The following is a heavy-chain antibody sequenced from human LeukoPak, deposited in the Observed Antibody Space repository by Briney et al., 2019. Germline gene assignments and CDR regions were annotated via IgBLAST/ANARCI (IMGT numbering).Heavy chain of an antibody. J-gene: IGHJ4*02. CDR1: GFTFSRYW. V-gene: IGHV3-7*03. CDR2: IKQDGSEK. D-gene: IGHD4-17*01. Sequence: PGGSLRLSCAASGFTFSRYWMTWVRQAPGKGLEWVANIKQDGSEKYYVDSVKGRFTISRDISKNAVYLQMNSLRAEDTAVYYCARDSYGDANFDSWGQGTLVTVSS. CDR3: ARDSYGDANFDS.